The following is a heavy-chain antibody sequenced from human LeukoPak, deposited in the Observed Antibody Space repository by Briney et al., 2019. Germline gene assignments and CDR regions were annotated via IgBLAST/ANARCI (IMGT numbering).Heavy chain of an antibody. V-gene: IGHV1-18*01. CDR1: GYTFTSYG. CDR2: ISAYNGNT. D-gene: IGHD2-15*01. Sequence: ASVKVSCKASGYTFTSYGISWVRQAPGQGLEWMGWISAYNGNTNYAQKLQGRGTMTTDTCTSTAYMELRSLRSDDTAVYYCARVGYCSGGSCYGNWFDPWGQGTLVTVSS. J-gene: IGHJ5*02. CDR3: ARVGYCSGGSCYGNWFDP.